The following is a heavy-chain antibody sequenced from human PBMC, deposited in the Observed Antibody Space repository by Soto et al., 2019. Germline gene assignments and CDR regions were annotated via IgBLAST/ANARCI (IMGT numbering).Heavy chain of an antibody. CDR2: IYYSGST. Sequence: SETLSLTCTVSGGSISSYYWSWIRQPPGKGLEWIGYIYYSGSTNYNPSLKSRVTISVDTSKNQFSLKLSSVTAADTAVYYCARSYWRIEARPHPFDYCGQGNLVTVSS. V-gene: IGHV4-59*01. CDR1: GGSISSYY. J-gene: IGHJ4*02. D-gene: IGHD6-6*01. CDR3: ARSYWRIEARPHPFDY.